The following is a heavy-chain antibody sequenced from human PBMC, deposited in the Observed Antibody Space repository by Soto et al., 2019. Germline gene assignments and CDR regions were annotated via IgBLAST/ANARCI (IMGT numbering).Heavy chain of an antibody. D-gene: IGHD5-12*01. CDR3: AREGGPYSGYDY. Sequence: ASVKVSCKASGYTFTGYYMHWVRQAPGQGLEWMGWINPDSGGTNYAQKFQGWVTMTRDTSISTAYMELSRLRSDDTAVYYCAREGGPYSGYDYWGQGTPVTVSS. CDR2: INPDSGGT. J-gene: IGHJ4*02. V-gene: IGHV1-2*04. CDR1: GYTFTGYY.